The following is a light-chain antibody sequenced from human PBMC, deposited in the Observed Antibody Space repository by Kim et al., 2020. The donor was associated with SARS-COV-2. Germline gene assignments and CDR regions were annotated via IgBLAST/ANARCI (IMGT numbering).Light chain of an antibody. Sequence: EIVMTQSPATLSVSPGESATLSCRASQHIGSNLAWYQQRPGQAPRLLMYGASTRATGFPARFSGRGSGTEFTLTISSLQSEDFAVYFCQQYNNWRYTFGQGTKLEI. V-gene: IGKV3-15*01. J-gene: IGKJ2*01. CDR2: GAS. CDR3: QQYNNWRYT. CDR1: QHIGSN.